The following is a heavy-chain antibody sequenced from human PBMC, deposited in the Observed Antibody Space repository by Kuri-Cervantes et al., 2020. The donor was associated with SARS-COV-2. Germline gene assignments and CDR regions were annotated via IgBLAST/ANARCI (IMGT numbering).Heavy chain of an antibody. CDR3: AKLYGSGSYYSFAAFDI. CDR2: IRYDGSNK. CDR1: GFTFSSYW. V-gene: IGHV3-30*02. Sequence: GGSLRLSCAASGFTFSSYWMSWVRQAPGKGLEWVAFIRYDGSNKYYADSVKGRFTISRDNSKNTLYLQMNSLRAEDTAVYYCAKLYGSGSYYSFAAFDIWGQGTMVTFSS. J-gene: IGHJ3*02. D-gene: IGHD3-10*01.